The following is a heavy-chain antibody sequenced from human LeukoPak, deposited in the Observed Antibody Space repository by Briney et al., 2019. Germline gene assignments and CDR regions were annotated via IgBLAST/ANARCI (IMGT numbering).Heavy chain of an antibody. V-gene: IGHV3-23*01. D-gene: IGHD3-10*01. CDR2: ISGSGGST. J-gene: IGHJ4*02. Sequence: GGSLRLSCAASGFTFSSYGMSWVRQAPGKGLEWVSAISGSGGSTYYADSVKGRFTISRDNSKNTLYLQMNSLRAEDTAVYYCANPRRFGEILDYWGQGTLVTVSS. CDR1: GFTFSSYG. CDR3: ANPRRFGEILDY.